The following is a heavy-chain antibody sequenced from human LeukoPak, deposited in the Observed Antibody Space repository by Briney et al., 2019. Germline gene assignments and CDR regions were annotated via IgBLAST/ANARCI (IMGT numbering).Heavy chain of an antibody. CDR2: ISAYNGNT. D-gene: IGHD6-13*01. V-gene: IGHV1-18*01. CDR3: ARVVIAADFDYYYYYMDV. J-gene: IGHJ6*03. Sequence: ASVKVSCKASDYTFTSYGISWVRQAPGQGLEWMGWISAYNGNTNYAQKLQGRVTMTTDTSTSTAYMELRSLRSDDTAVYYCARVVIAADFDYYYYYMDVWGKGTTVTVSS. CDR1: DYTFTSYG.